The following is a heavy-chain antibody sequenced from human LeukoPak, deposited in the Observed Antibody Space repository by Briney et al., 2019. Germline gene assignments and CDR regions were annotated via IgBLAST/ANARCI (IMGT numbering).Heavy chain of an antibody. CDR3: ARDSSLRGYYMDV. CDR1: GFTFSSYS. V-gene: IGHV3-21*01. Sequence: GGSLRLSCAASGFTFSSYSMNWVRQAPGKGLEWVSSISSSSSYIYYADSVKGRFTISRDNAKNSLYLQMNSLRAEDTAVYYCARDSSLRGYYMDVWGKGTTVTISS. J-gene: IGHJ6*03. CDR2: ISSSSSYI.